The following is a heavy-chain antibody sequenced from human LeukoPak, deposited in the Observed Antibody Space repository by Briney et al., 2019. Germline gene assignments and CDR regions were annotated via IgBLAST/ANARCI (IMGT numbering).Heavy chain of an antibody. V-gene: IGHV4-59*08. D-gene: IGHD6-19*01. CDR3: ARHGRWLAGARN. CDR1: GGSISNYY. CDR2: IHYSGST. J-gene: IGHJ4*02. Sequence: SETLSLTCTVSGGSISNYYWSWIRQSPGKGLEWIGYIHYSGSTNYNPSLKSRVTISVDTSKNQFSLKLTSVTAADTAVYYCARHGRWLAGARNWGQGTLVTVSS.